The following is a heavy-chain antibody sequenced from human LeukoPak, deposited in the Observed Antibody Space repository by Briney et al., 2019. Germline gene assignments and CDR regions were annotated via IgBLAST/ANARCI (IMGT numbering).Heavy chain of an antibody. CDR1: GFSFSTFA. CDR3: SKGQWLVEQTFDY. J-gene: IGHJ4*02. V-gene: IGHV3-30-3*01. CDR2: ILSDGSNK. Sequence: GGSLRLSCAASGFSFSTFAMHWARQAAGKWLEWVAVILSDGSNKYTADSVKGRFTISRDNSKNTLYLQMNSLRAEDTAVYYCSKGQWLVEQTFDYWGQGTLVTVSS. D-gene: IGHD6-19*01.